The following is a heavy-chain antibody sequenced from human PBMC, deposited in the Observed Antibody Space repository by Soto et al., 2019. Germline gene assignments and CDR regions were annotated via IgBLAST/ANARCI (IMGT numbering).Heavy chain of an antibody. J-gene: IGHJ6*02. CDR1: GFIFRSHA. D-gene: IGHD6-19*01. Sequence: EVQLLESGGGLVQPGGSLRLSCAASGFIFRSHAISWVRQAPGKGLEWISTISGNGENTYYADSVKGQFTISRDNSKNTVSLQMNNLRVKDTAVYYCAKDRLYSSLWFPHPLYGMDVWGQGATVTVSS. CDR2: ISGNGENT. CDR3: AKDRLYSSLWFPHPLYGMDV. V-gene: IGHV3-23*01.